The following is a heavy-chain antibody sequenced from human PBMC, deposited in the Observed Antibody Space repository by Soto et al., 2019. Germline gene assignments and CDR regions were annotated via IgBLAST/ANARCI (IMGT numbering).Heavy chain of an antibody. Sequence: ESGGGVVQPGRSLRLSCAASGFTFSSYGMHWVRQAPGKGLEWVAVIWYDGSNKYYADSVKGRFTNSRDNSKNTLYLQMNSLRAEDTAVYYCARGGSGRGAMDVWGQGTTVTVSS. CDR2: IWYDGSNK. J-gene: IGHJ6*02. V-gene: IGHV3-33*01. CDR3: ARGGSGRGAMDV. D-gene: IGHD5-12*01. CDR1: GFTFSSYG.